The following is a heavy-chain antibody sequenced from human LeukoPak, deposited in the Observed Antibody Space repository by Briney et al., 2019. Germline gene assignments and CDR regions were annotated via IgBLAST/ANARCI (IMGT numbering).Heavy chain of an antibody. CDR1: GYTFTGYY. D-gene: IGHD3-10*01. J-gene: IGHJ6*03. CDR3: ARDPGAYRYYYYMDV. V-gene: IGHV1-46*01. CDR2: INPSGGST. Sequence: ASVKVSCKASGYTFTGYYMHWVRQAPGQGLEWMGWINPSGGSTSYAQKFQGRVTMTRDMSTSTVYMELSSLRSEDTAVYYCARDPGAYRYYYYMDVWGKGTTVTVSS.